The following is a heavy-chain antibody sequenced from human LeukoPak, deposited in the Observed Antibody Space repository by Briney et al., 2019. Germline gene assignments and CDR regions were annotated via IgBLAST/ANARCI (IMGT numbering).Heavy chain of an antibody. CDR1: GGSTSSSAYY. CDR2: IYYSGST. J-gene: IGHJ3*02. V-gene: IGHV4-61*08. Sequence: PSETLSLTCSVSGGSTSSSAYYWSWIRQPPGKGLEWIGYIYYSGSTNYNPSLKSRVTISVDTSKNQFSLKLSSVTAADTAVYYCARDTKSSWYATYDIWGQGTMVTISS. CDR3: ARDTKSSWYATYDI. D-gene: IGHD6-13*01.